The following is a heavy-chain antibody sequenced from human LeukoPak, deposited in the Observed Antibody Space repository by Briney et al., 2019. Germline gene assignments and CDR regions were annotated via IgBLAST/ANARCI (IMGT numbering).Heavy chain of an antibody. J-gene: IGHJ4*02. CDR2: IYGGGNI. CDR3: ARGAGYNYPYYFDY. D-gene: IGHD5-24*01. Sequence: GGSLRLSCAASGFMFSSYAVNWVRQAPGKGLEWVSVIYGGGNIYYADSVKGRFTISRDNSKNTLYLQMNSLRAEDTAVYYCARGAGYNYPYYFDYWGQGTLVTVSS. V-gene: IGHV3-53*01. CDR1: GFMFSSYA.